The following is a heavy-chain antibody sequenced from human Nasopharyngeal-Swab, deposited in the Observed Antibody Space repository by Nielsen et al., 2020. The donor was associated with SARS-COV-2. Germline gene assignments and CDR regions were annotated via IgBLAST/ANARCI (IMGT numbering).Heavy chain of an antibody. CDR2: TYFRYKWLN. V-gene: IGHV6-1*01. Sequence: SQTLSLTCAISGDSVSSNSAAWTWIRQSPSRGLEWLGRTYFRYKWLNDYAVSVKSRITINQDTSRNQFSLQLNSVTPEDTAIYYCARGSGTYSDYFDYWGQGTLVSVSS. CDR1: GDSVSSNSAA. CDR3: ARGSGTYSDYFDY. J-gene: IGHJ4*02. D-gene: IGHD1-26*01.